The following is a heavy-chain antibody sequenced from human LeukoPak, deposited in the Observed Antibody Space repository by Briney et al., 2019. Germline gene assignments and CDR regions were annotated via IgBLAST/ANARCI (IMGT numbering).Heavy chain of an antibody. J-gene: IGHJ6*03. CDR1: GYSLTTYW. V-gene: IGHV5-51*01. CDR3: AKLRGYYGSVTYYYYYMDV. Sequence: GESLKISCKGAGYSLTTYWIGLVRQMPGKGLEWMGIIYPDDSDTRYSPYFPGQVTISADQDLSTAELQWTNLKGSDTAMYCCAKLRGYYGSVTYYYYYMDVWGKGTTVTVSS. D-gene: IGHD3-10*01. CDR2: IYPDDSDT.